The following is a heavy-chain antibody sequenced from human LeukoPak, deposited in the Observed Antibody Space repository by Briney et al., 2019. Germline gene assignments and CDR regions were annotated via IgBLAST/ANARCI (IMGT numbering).Heavy chain of an antibody. CDR2: IYPRDSDT. CDR1: GYSFATYW. D-gene: IGHD3-10*01. Sequence: GESLKISCQGFGYSFATYWIGWVRQVPGKGLEWMGNIYPRDSDTRYSPAFRGQVNISVDKSISTASLQWSSLKASDSATYYCVRRNYYGSGSHYSHFDYWGQGTLVTVSS. J-gene: IGHJ4*02. V-gene: IGHV5-51*01. CDR3: VRRNYYGSGSHYSHFDY.